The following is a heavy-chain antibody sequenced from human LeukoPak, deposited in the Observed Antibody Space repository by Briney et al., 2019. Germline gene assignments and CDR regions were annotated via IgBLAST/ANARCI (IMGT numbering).Heavy chain of an antibody. CDR3: AKPIAVAGSYYYMDV. Sequence: GGSLRLSCAASGFTFSSYGMHWVRQAPGKGLEWVAVIWYDGSNKYYADSVKGRFTISRDNSKNTLYLQMNSLKVEDTAVYYCAKPIAVAGSYYYMDVRGKGTTVTVSS. D-gene: IGHD6-19*01. J-gene: IGHJ6*03. CDR2: IWYDGSNK. V-gene: IGHV3-33*06. CDR1: GFTFSSYG.